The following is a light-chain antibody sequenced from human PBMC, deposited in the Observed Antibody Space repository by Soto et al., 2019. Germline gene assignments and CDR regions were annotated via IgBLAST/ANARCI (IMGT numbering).Light chain of an antibody. J-gene: IGKJ1*01. V-gene: IGKV3-20*01. CDR3: QQYGSSPWT. Sequence: EIVMTQSPSTLSVSAGERATLSCRARQSGSSNLAWYQQKPGQAPRVLIDDASTRAAGIPDRFSGRGSGTVFTLTISILEPEDFAVYYCQQYGSSPWTFGRGTKVDI. CDR1: QSGSSN. CDR2: DAS.